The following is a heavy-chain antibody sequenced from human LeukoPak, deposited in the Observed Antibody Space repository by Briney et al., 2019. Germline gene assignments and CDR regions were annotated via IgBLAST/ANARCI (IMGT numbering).Heavy chain of an antibody. CDR3: ARELSQIVWGGLDY. Sequence: GGSLRLSCTASGFIFSHYGMHWVRQAPGKGLEWVAVIQNDASTRNYVDSVKGRFTISRDNSENTVFLQMDSLRVEDTAVYCCARELSQIVWGGLDYGGQGTLVTVSS. CDR1: GFIFSHYG. V-gene: IGHV3-33*05. J-gene: IGHJ4*02. CDR2: IQNDASTR. D-gene: IGHD2-21*01.